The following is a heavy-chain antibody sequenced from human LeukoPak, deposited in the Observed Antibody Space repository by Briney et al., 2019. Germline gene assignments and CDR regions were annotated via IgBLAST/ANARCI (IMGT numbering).Heavy chain of an antibody. V-gene: IGHV1-18*01. Sequence: GASVKVSCKASGYTFTSYGISWVRRAPGQGLEWMGWISAYNGNTTYAQKLQGRVTMTTDTSTSTAYMELRSLRSDDTAVYYCARPREGYYYYMDVWGKGTTVTVSS. CDR3: ARPREGYYYYMDV. CDR1: GYTFTSYG. CDR2: ISAYNGNT. J-gene: IGHJ6*03.